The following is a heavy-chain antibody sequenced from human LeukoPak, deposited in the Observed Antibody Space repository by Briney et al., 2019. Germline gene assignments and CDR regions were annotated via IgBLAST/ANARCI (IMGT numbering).Heavy chain of an antibody. J-gene: IGHJ4*02. Sequence: PGGSLRLSCAASGFIFSDFYMSWVRQAAGKGLEYIAYISPSSHDIIYADSVKGRFTISRDNAKNSLCLQMNSLRAEDAAVYYCAKTARVPDYWGQGTQVTVSS. V-gene: IGHV3-11*06. CDR1: GFIFSDFY. CDR2: ISPSSHDI. CDR3: AKTARVPDY. D-gene: IGHD6-6*01.